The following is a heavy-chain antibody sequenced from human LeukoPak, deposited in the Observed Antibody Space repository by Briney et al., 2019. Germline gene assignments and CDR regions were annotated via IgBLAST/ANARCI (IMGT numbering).Heavy chain of an antibody. CDR3: AKSAGVWGRGYFDY. J-gene: IGHJ4*02. Sequence: SGGSLRLSCAASGFTFSIYAMSWVRQAPGKGLEWVSAISGSGGSTYYADSVKGRFTISRDNSKNTLYLQMNSLRAEDTAVYYCAKSAGVWGRGYFDYWGQGTLVTVSS. CDR1: GFTFSIYA. CDR2: ISGSGGST. D-gene: IGHD3-16*01. V-gene: IGHV3-23*01.